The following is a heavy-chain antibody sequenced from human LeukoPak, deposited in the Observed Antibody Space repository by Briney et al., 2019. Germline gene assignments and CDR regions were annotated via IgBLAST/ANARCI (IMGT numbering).Heavy chain of an antibody. D-gene: IGHD2-15*01. V-gene: IGHV3-23*01. CDR1: GFTFSSYA. J-gene: IGHJ2*01. CDR3: ARRALVVATSYWYFDL. Sequence: GAPLRLSCAASGFTFSSYAMSWVRQAPGKGLEWVSGISGSGGGTFYADSVEGRFTISRDNSQNTLYLQINSLRAEDTAAYSCARRALVVATSYWYFDLWGRGTLVTVSS. CDR2: ISGSGGGT.